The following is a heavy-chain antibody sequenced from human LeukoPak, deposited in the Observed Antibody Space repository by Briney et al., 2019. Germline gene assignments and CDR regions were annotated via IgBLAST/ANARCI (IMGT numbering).Heavy chain of an antibody. CDR1: GGTFSSYA. CDR2: MNPNSGNT. CDR3: ARGQTYDFWSGYTY. V-gene: IGHV1-8*03. J-gene: IGHJ4*02. Sequence: ASVKVSCKASGGTFSSYAISWVRQAPGQGLEWMGWMNPNSGNTGYAQKFQGRVTITRNTSISTAYMELSSLRSEDTAVYYCARGQTYDFWSGYTYWGQGTLVTVSS. D-gene: IGHD3-3*01.